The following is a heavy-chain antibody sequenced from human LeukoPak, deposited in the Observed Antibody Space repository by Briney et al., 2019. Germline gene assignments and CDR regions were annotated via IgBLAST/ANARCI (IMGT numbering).Heavy chain of an antibody. V-gene: IGHV3-49*03. CDR2: IRSKTHGGTT. D-gene: IGHD3-10*01. Sequence: HPGGSLRLSCAASGFTFSDYYMSWIRQAPGKGLEWVGFIRSKTHGGTTEYAASVKGRFIISRDDSRSIAYLQMNSLKTEDTAVYYCTRAPSLSWFDPWGQGTLVTVSS. CDR3: TRAPSLSWFDP. CDR1: GFTFSDYY. J-gene: IGHJ5*02.